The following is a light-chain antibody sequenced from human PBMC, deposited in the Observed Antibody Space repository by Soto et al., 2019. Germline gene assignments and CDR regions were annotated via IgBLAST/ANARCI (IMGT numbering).Light chain of an antibody. V-gene: IGLV1-40*01. J-gene: IGLJ1*01. Sequence: QSVLTQPPSVSGAPGQRVTISCTGSSSNIGAGYDVHWYQQLPGTAPKLLIYGNSNRPSGVPDRFSGSKSGTSASLAITGLQAEDEADYYCQSYDSSLIFEVFGTGTKLTVL. CDR3: QSYDSSLIFEV. CDR1: SSNIGAGYD. CDR2: GNS.